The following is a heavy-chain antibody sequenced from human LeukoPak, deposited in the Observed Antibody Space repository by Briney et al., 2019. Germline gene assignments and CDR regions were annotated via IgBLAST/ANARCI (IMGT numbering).Heavy chain of an antibody. V-gene: IGHV5-51*01. J-gene: IGHJ4*02. CDR3: ARQSRDGSKTRGYYFDY. D-gene: IGHD3-10*01. Sequence: GESPKISCHVSGYXFTNYWIGWVRQMPGKGLESMGTINPADSDTTYSPSFQGQVTISADKSISTVYLQWSSLKASDTAMYYCARQSRDGSKTRGYYFDYWGQGTLVTVSS. CDR1: GYXFTNYW. CDR2: INPADSDT.